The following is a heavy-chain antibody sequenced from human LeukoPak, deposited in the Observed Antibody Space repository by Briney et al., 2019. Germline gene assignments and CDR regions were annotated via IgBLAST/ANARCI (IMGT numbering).Heavy chain of an antibody. J-gene: IGHJ4*02. CDR3: ARDRGGGSLDY. D-gene: IGHD3-16*01. V-gene: IGHV3-21*01. Sequence: GSLRLSCATSGFTFSRSAMNWVRQAPGRGLEWVSSICSDSYYIYYGDSLKGRFTISRDNAKNSLFLQMNSLRSEDTAVYYCARDRGGGSLDYWGQGTLVTVSS. CDR1: GFTFSRSA. CDR2: ICSDSYYI.